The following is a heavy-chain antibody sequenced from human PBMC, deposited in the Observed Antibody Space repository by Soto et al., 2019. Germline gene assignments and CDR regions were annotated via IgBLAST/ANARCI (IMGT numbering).Heavy chain of an antibody. CDR2: ISSDETYK. J-gene: IGHJ4*02. CDR1: GFTFRNNA. D-gene: IGHD3-22*01. V-gene: IGHV3-30-3*01. CDR3: ARDLSYYFDIRIDY. Sequence: GGSLRLSCAASGFTFRNNAMHWIRQAPGKGLDWVAIISSDETYKYYADSVKGRFTISRDNSNNTLYLQMNTLRTEDTAVYYCARDLSYYFDIRIDYWGRGTLVTVSS.